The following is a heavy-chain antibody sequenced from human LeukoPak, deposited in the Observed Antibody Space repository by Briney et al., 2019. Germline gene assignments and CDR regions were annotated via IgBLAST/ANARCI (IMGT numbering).Heavy chain of an antibody. CDR1: GFTFSSYG. V-gene: IGHV3-30*02. CDR3: ASAMVRGATTSFDY. J-gene: IGHJ4*02. Sequence: GGSLRLSCAASGFTFSSYGMHWVRQAPGKGLEWVTFIRYDGSNMYYADSVKGRFTISRDNSKNTLYLQMDSLRAEDTAVYYCASAMVRGATTSFDYWGQGTLVTVSS. D-gene: IGHD3-10*01. CDR2: IRYDGSNM.